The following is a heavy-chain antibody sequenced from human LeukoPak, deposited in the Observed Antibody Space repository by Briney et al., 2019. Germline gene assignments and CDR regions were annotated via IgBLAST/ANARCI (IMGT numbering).Heavy chain of an antibody. D-gene: IGHD3-3*01. V-gene: IGHV4-39*07. Sequence: SETLSPTRTVSAGAISSSSHYWAWIRQPPGRGLEWIGSLYYSGNTYYNASLKSRVTISIDTSKNQFSLKLTSVTAADTAMYYCAREGISIFRNFDYWGQGALVTVSS. CDR2: LYYSGNT. CDR3: AREGISIFRNFDY. J-gene: IGHJ4*02. CDR1: AGAISSSSHY.